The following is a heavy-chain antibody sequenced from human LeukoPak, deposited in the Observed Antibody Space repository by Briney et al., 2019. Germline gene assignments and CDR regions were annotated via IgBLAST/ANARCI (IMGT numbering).Heavy chain of an antibody. J-gene: IGHJ4*02. CDR1: GFTFNTYW. CDR2: LKQDGSEE. V-gene: IGHV3-7*03. CDR3: AKARAGDITAAFNY. D-gene: IGHD6-13*01. Sequence: GGSLRPSCAASGFTFNTYWMSWVRQAPGKGLEWVANLKQDGSEEYYVDSVKGRFTISRDNAKNSLYLQMNSLRAEDTAVYYCAKARAGDITAAFNYWGQGTLVTVSS.